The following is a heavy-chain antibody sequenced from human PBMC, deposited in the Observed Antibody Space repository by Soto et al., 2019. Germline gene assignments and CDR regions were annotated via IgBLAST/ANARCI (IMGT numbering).Heavy chain of an antibody. V-gene: IGHV4-34*01. Sequence: SETLSLTCAVYGGSFSGYYWSWIRQPPGKGLEWIGEINHSGSTNYNPSHKSRVTISVDTSKNQFSLKLSSVTAADTAVYYCARLLRYCTNCVCYTPRTYYYYYMDVWGKGTTVTVSS. CDR2: INHSGST. J-gene: IGHJ6*03. CDR3: ARLLRYCTNCVCYTPRTYYYYYMDV. D-gene: IGHD2-8*01. CDR1: GGSFSGYY.